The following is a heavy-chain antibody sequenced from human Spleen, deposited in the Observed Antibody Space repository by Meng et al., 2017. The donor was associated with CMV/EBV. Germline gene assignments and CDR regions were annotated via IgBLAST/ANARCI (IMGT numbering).Heavy chain of an antibody. Sequence: SWAASGFLFSKHGMHWVRQAPGKGLEWVSFIRYDGSDKYYADSVKGRFTVSRDNSKNVLYLQMKSLRPEDSALYYCAKDHDSPFDDWGQGTLVTVSS. V-gene: IGHV3-30*02. D-gene: IGHD5-18*01. CDR2: IRYDGSDK. CDR3: AKDHDSPFDD. CDR1: GFLFSKHG. J-gene: IGHJ4*02.